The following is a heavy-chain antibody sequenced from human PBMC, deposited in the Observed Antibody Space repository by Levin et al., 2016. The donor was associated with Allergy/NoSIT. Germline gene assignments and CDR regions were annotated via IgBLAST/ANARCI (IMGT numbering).Heavy chain of an antibody. D-gene: IGHD3-9*01. Sequence: WIRQPPGKGLEWIGSIYYSGSTYYNPSLKSRVTISVDTSKNQFSLKLSSVTAADTAVYYCASVLRYFDWLLIRDWGQGTLVTVSS. J-gene: IGHJ4*02. V-gene: IGHV4-39*01. CDR2: IYYSGST. CDR3: ASVLRYFDWLLIRD.